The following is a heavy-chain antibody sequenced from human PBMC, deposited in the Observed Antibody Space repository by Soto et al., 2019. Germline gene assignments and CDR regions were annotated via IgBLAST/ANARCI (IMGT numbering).Heavy chain of an antibody. Sequence: EVQLLESGGGLVQPGGSLILSCAASGFTFSNNAMRWVRQAPGKGLEWVSAIGASGATTYYADSVKGRFTISRDNSQNTVYLQMNSLRAEDTAVYYCAKPCGSSLYYFDFWGQGTLVTVSS. D-gene: IGHD6-13*01. CDR1: GFTFSNNA. J-gene: IGHJ4*02. CDR2: IGASGATT. V-gene: IGHV3-23*01. CDR3: AKPCGSSLYYFDF.